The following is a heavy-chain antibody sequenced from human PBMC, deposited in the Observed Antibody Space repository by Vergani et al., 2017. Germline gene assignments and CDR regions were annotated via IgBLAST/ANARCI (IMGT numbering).Heavy chain of an antibody. D-gene: IGHD3-10*01. CDR3: TTVRGSGLAY. Sequence: VQLVESGGGLVQPGGSLRLSCSASGFTFSSYAMHWVRQAPGKGLEYVSAISSNGGSTYYADSVKGRFTISRDDSKNTLYLQMNSLKTEDTAVYYCTTVRGSGLAYWGQGTLVTVSS. J-gene: IGHJ4*02. CDR2: ISSNGGST. V-gene: IGHV3-64*04. CDR1: GFTFSSYA.